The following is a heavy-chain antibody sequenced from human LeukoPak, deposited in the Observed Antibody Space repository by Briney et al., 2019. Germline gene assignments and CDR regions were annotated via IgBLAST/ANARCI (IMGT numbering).Heavy chain of an antibody. D-gene: IGHD6-13*01. J-gene: IGHJ4*02. CDR1: GFTFSSYA. CDR2: ISGSGGST. V-gene: IGHV3-23*01. CDR3: AKGRAAAGTMSN. Sequence: GGSLRLSCAASGFTFSSYAMSWVRQAPGKGLEWVSAISGSGGSTYYADSVKGRFTISRDNSKNTLYLQMNSLRAEDTAVYCCAKGRAAAGTMSNGGQGPLVTVPS.